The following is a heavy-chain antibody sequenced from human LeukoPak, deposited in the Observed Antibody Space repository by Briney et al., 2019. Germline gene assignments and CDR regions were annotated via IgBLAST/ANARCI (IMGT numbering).Heavy chain of an antibody. Sequence: GGSLRLSCAASRFTFSVHWMHWVRQAPGRGLEWVSRINPDESDKAYADSVKGRFTISRDNAKNSLYLQMNSLRAEDTAVYYCARVGAPDAFDLWGQGTMVTVSS. D-gene: IGHD3-3*01. CDR2: INPDESDK. CDR1: RFTFSVHW. J-gene: IGHJ3*01. V-gene: IGHV3-74*01. CDR3: ARVGAPDAFDL.